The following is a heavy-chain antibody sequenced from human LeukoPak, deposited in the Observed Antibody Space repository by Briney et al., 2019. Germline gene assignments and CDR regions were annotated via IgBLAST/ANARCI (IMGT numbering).Heavy chain of an antibody. J-gene: IGHJ4*02. CDR1: GGSISSSSYY. Sequence: PSETLSLTCTVSGGSISSSSYYWGWIRQPPGKGLEWIGSIYYSGSTYYNPSLKSRVTISVDTSKNQFSLKLSSVTAADTAVYYCARQSGFGGSDFDYWGQGTLVTVSS. V-gene: IGHV4-39*01. CDR2: IYYSGST. CDR3: ARQSGFGGSDFDY. D-gene: IGHD3-10*01.